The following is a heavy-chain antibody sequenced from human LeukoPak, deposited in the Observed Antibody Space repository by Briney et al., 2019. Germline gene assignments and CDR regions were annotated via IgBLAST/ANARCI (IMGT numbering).Heavy chain of an antibody. D-gene: IGHD1-26*01. CDR3: AREVGSGSYLALALDL. V-gene: IGHV3-53*01. CDR2: IYIGGDT. Sequence: GSRLRSLAASAFSLSRNFMGWVRQAPGKGLEWVSLIYIGGDTYYADSVKGRVTISRDNSKNTIYLQMNSLRVEDTAVYYCAREVGSGSYLALALDL. J-gene: IGHJ2*01. CDR1: AFSLSRNF.